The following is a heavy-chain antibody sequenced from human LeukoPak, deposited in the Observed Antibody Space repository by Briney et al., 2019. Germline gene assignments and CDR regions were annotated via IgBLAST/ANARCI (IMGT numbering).Heavy chain of an antibody. V-gene: IGHV3-23*01. J-gene: IGHJ4*02. Sequence: PGGSLRLSCEASGLSFGDYTMHWVRQAPGKGLEWVSAISGSGGSTYYADSVKGRFTISRDNAKNSLYLQMNSLRAEDTAVYYCARAGPYSSSWYGYYFDYWGQGTLVTVSS. CDR2: ISGSGGST. D-gene: IGHD6-13*01. CDR1: GLSFGDYT. CDR3: ARAGPYSSSWYGYYFDY.